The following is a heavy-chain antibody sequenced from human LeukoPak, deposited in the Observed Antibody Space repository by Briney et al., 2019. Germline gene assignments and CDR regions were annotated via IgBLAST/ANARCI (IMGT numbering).Heavy chain of an antibody. CDR1: GFTVSSNY. V-gene: IGHV3-53*01. J-gene: IGHJ6*03. CDR3: ARVSQPYYYYYYMDV. D-gene: IGHD5-18*01. CDR2: IYSGGST. Sequence: PGGSLRLSCAASGFTVSSNYMSWVRQAPGKGLEWDSVIYSGGSTYYADSVKGRFTISRDNSKNTLYLQMNSLRAEDTAVYYCARVSQPYYYYYYMDVWGKGTTVTVSS.